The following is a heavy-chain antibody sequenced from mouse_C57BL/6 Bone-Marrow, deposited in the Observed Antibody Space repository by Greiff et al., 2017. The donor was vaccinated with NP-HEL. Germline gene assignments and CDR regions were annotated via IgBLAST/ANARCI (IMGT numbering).Heavy chain of an antibody. J-gene: IGHJ3*01. CDR1: GYTFTSYG. Sequence: QVQLQQSGAELARPGASVKLSCKASGYTFTSYGISGVKKRTGQGLEWIGEIYPRSGNTYYNEKFKGKATLTADKSSSTAYMELRSLTSEDSAVYFCARSGYYGSSWFAYWGQGTLVTVSA. V-gene: IGHV1-81*01. CDR2: IYPRSGNT. CDR3: ARSGYYGSSWFAY. D-gene: IGHD1-1*01.